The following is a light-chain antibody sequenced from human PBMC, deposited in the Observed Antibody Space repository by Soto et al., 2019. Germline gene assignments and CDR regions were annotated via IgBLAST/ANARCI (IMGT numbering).Light chain of an antibody. CDR3: QSYDSSLRAPI. V-gene: IGLV1-40*01. Sequence: QAVVTQPPSVSGAPGQRVTISCTGSNSNIGATYDVQWYQQLPGTAPKLLIYGNSDRPSGVPDRFSGSKSGTSASLAITGLQAEDEADYFCQSYDSSLRAPIFGGGTKLTVL. J-gene: IGLJ2*01. CDR2: GNS. CDR1: NSNIGATYD.